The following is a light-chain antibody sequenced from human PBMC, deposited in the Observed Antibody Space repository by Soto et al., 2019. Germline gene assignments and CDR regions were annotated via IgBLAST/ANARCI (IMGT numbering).Light chain of an antibody. J-gene: IGKJ1*01. CDR3: QQSYSTPRT. CDR1: QSISSY. Sequence: DIQMTQSPSSLSASVGDRVTITCRASQSISSYLNWYQQKPGKAPKLLIYAASSLQSGVPSRFSGSESGTDFTLTISSLQPEDFATCYCQQSYSTPRTFGQGNKGEIK. CDR2: AAS. V-gene: IGKV1-39*01.